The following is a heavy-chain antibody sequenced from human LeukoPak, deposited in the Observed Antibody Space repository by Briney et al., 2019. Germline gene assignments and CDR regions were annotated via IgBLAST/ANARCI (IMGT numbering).Heavy chain of an antibody. CDR3: ARVGRNYYDLLDY. CDR2: IYYSGST. J-gene: IGHJ4*02. CDR1: GGSISSYY. V-gene: IGHV4-59*01. Sequence: SETLSLTCTVSGGSISSYYWSWIRQPPGKGLEWIGYIYYSGSTNYNPSLKSRVTISVDTSKNQFSLKLSSVTAADTAVYYCARVGRNYYDLLDYWGQGTLVTVSS. D-gene: IGHD3-22*01.